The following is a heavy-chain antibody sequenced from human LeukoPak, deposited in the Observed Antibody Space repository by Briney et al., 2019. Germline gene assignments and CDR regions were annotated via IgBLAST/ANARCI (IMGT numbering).Heavy chain of an antibody. V-gene: IGHV3-20*04. CDR1: GFTFDDYG. D-gene: IGHD3-22*01. CDR3: ARERGYYDSSGYLVY. Sequence: GGSLRLSCAASGFTFDDYGMSWVRQAPGKGLEWVSGINWNGGSTGHADSVKGRFTISRDNAKKSLYLQMNSLRAEDTAVYYCARERGYYDSSGYLVYWGQGTLVTVSS. J-gene: IGHJ4*02. CDR2: INWNGGST.